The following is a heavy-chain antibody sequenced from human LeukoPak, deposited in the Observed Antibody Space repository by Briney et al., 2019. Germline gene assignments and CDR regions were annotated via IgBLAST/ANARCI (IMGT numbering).Heavy chain of an antibody. CDR1: GGSVSSGSFY. J-gene: IGHJ4*02. Sequence: PSETLSLTCTVSGGSVSSGSFYWTWIRQPPGKGLEWIGYVDYSGSTSYNPSLKRRVTISIDTSKNQFSLKVKYLTAADTAAYYCARGIRTGYGYWGQGTLVTVSS. CDR3: ARGIRTGYGY. V-gene: IGHV4-61*01. D-gene: IGHD1-1*01. CDR2: VDYSGST.